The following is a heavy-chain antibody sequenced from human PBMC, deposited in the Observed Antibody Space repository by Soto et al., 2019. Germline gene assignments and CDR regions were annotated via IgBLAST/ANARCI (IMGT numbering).Heavy chain of an antibody. J-gene: IGHJ4*02. CDR2: INHSGST. D-gene: IGHD4-17*01. V-gene: IGHV4-34*10. Sequence: SETLSLTCAVYGGSFSGYYWSWIRQPPGKGLEWIGEINHSGSTNYNPSLKSRVTMTEDTSTDTAYMELSSLRSEDTAVYYCATDPYGEVADWGQRTLVTVSS. CDR1: GGSFSGYY. CDR3: ATDPYGEVAD.